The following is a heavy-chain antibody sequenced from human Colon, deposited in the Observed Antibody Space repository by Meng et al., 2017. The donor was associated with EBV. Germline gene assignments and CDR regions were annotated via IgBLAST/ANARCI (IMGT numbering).Heavy chain of an antibody. D-gene: IGHD1-26*01. CDR3: ARGKQDAWELLAY. CDR1: GVSCSSNSR. J-gene: IGHJ4*02. V-gene: IGHV4-4*02. CDR2: IDDSGST. Sequence: GQLQESGPGLVKPAGTLSLTCGVSGVSCSSNSRWTWVRQPPGKGLEWIGDIDDSGSTNYNPSLNRRISISLDKSKNHFSLKVNSVTAADTAVYYCARGKQDAWELLAYWGQGALVTVSS.